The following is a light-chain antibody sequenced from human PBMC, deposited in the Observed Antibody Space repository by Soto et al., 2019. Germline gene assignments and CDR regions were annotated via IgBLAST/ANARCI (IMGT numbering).Light chain of an antibody. CDR3: QQRNTWPIT. J-gene: IGKJ5*01. CDR2: DAY. V-gene: IGKV3D-20*02. Sequence: DIVLTQSPGTLSLSPGERATLSCSASQSVDNGYLAWYQQKPGQPPRLLMYDAYNRATGITARFSGSGSGTDFTLTISSLEPEDFAIYYCQQRNTWPITVGQVTRLEIK. CDR1: QSVDNGY.